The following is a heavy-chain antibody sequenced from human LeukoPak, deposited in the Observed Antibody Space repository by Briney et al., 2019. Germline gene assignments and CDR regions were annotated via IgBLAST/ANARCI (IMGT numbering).Heavy chain of an antibody. V-gene: IGHV1-3*01. CDR2: INAGNGNT. CDR1: GYTFTSYA. CDR3: ARVQSAYCSSTSCYGGYFDY. Sequence: GASVKVSCKASGYTFTSYAMHWVRQAPGQRLGWMGWINAGNGNTKYSQKFQGRVTITRDTSASTAYMELSSLRSEDTAVYYCARVQSAYCSSTSCYGGYFDYWGQGTLVTVSS. J-gene: IGHJ4*02. D-gene: IGHD2-2*01.